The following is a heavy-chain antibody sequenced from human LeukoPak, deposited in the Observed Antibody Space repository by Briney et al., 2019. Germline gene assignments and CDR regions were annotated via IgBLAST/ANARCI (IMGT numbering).Heavy chain of an antibody. Sequence: KSSETLSLTCAVYGGSFSGYYWSWIRQPPGKGLEWMGEINNSGSTNSNPSLMSLFTISVDTSKNQYSLKLSSVTAAVSAVYYCARCISSSLFGYWGQGTPVTVSS. J-gene: IGHJ4*02. D-gene: IGHD6-13*01. V-gene: IGHV4-34*01. CDR3: ARCISSSLFGY. CDR2: INNSGST. CDR1: GGSFSGYY.